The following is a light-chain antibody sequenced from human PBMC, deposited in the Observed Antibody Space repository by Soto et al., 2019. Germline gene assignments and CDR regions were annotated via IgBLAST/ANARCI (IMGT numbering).Light chain of an antibody. Sequence: EIVMTQSPATLSVSPGERVTLSCRASQSVTCNLAWYQQKPGQAHRLLIYGASTRASDIPARFSGSGYGTEFTLTISSLQYEDFAVYYCQQYHDWPPYTFGQGTKLEIK. CDR1: QSVTCN. V-gene: IGKV3-15*01. CDR3: QQYHDWPPYT. CDR2: GAS. J-gene: IGKJ2*01.